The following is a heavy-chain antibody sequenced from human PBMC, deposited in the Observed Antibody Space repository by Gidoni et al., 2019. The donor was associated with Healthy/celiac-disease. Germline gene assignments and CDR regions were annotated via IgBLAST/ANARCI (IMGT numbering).Heavy chain of an antibody. V-gene: IGHV1-69*01. J-gene: IGHJ6*02. D-gene: IGHD3-3*01. CDR2: IIPICGTA. Sequence: QVQLVQSGAEVKKPVSSVKVSCKASVGTFSSYAISWVRQAPGKGLEWMGGIIPICGTANYEQKFQGRVTITADESTRTAYMELSSLRSEDTAVYYCARVPLTTMAPQKPYYYYGMDVWGQGTTVTVSS. CDR1: VGTFSSYA. CDR3: ARVPLTTMAPQKPYYYYGMDV.